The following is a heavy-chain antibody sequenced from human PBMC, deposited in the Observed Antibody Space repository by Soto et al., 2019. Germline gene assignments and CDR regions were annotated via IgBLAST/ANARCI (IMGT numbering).Heavy chain of an antibody. D-gene: IGHD3-9*01. V-gene: IGHV3-7*05. CDR3: ARDEVGGYFES. CDR2: IKQDGSEK. CDR1: GFNFRNYL. Sequence: PGGSLRLSCEASGFNFRNYLLSWVRQTPGKGLEWVANIKQDGSEKYYADSVEGRFTISRDNAKSSVYLQMNSLRYEDTALYYCARDEVGGYFESWGRGSLVTVSS. J-gene: IGHJ4*02.